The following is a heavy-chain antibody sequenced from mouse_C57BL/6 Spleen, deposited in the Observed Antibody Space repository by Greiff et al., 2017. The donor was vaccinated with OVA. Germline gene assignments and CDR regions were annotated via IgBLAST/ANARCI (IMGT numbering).Heavy chain of an antibody. V-gene: IGHV1-19*01. CDR3: ASGYGSSYGFAY. J-gene: IGHJ3*01. CDR1: GYTFTDYY. Sequence: VQLKESGPVLVKPGASVKMSCKASGYTFTDYYMNWVKQSHGKSLEWIGVINPYNGGTSYNQKFKGKATLTVDKSSSTAYMELNSLTSEDSAVYYCASGYGSSYGFAYWGQGTLVTVSA. D-gene: IGHD1-1*01. CDR2: INPYNGGT.